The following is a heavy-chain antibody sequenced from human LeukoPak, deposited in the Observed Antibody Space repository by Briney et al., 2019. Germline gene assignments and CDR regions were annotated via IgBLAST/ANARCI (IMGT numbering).Heavy chain of an antibody. CDR1: GYSFTRNW. Sequence: GESLKISCQGSGYSFTRNWIGWVRQMPGKGLEWMGIIYPSDSGTRYSPSFQGQVTISADKSISTAYLQWSSLKASDTAMYYCARHNAMWGFHYGMDVWGQGTTVTVSS. CDR2: IYPSDSGT. J-gene: IGHJ6*02. D-gene: IGHD1-26*01. CDR3: ARHNAMWGFHYGMDV. V-gene: IGHV5-51*01.